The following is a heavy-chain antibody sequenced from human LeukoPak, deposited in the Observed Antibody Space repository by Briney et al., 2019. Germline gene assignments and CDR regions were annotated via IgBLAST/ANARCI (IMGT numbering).Heavy chain of an antibody. CDR1: GFTFGDYA. CDR3: TRVWSAMAFFDY. J-gene: IGHJ4*02. D-gene: IGHD5-18*01. V-gene: IGHV3-49*04. Sequence: GGSLRLSCTASGFTFGDYAMSWVRQAPGKGLEWVGFIRSKAYGGTTEYAASVKGRFTTSRDDSKSIAYLQMNSLKTEDTAVYYCTRVWSAMAFFDYWGQGTLVTVSS. CDR2: IRSKAYGGTT.